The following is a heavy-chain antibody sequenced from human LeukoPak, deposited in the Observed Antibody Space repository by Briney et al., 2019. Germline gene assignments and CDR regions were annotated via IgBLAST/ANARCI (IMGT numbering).Heavy chain of an antibody. Sequence: GGSLRLSCAASGFTFSSYEMNWVRQAPGKGLEWVSYISSSGSTIYYADSVKGRFTNSRDNAKNSLYLQMNSLRAEDTAVYYCARNLVTQIIDYWGQGTLVTVSS. V-gene: IGHV3-48*03. J-gene: IGHJ4*02. CDR3: ARNLVTQIIDY. D-gene: IGHD3-9*01. CDR2: ISSSGSTI. CDR1: GFTFSSYE.